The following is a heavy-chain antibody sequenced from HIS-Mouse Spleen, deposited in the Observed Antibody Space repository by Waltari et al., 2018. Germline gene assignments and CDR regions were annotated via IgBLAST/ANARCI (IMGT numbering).Heavy chain of an antibody. CDR3: ARDTDY. Sequence: QVQLVQSGAEVKTPGASVKVSCKASGYTFTGYYMHWVRQAPGKGLEWMGWINPNSGGTNYEQKFQGRVTMTRDTSISTAYMELSRLRSDDTAVYYCARDTDYWGQGTLVTVSS. CDR2: INPNSGGT. CDR1: GYTFTGYY. J-gene: IGHJ4*02. V-gene: IGHV1-2*02.